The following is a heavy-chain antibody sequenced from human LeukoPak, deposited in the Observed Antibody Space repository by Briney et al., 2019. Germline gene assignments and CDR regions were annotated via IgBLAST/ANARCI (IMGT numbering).Heavy chain of an antibody. D-gene: IGHD5-18*01. CDR2: INPNSGGT. CDR1: GYTFTGYY. V-gene: IGHV1-2*02. J-gene: IGHJ3*02. CDR3: ARVQRDTATYAFDI. Sequence: ASVKVSCKASGYTFTGYYMHWVRQAPGQGLEWMGWINPNSGGTNYAQKFQGRVTMTRDTSISTAYMELSRLRSDDTAVYYCARVQRDTATYAFDIWGQGTMVTVSS.